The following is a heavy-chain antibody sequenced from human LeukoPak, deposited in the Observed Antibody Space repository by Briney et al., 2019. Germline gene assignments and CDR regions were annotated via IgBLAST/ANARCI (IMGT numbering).Heavy chain of an antibody. V-gene: IGHV3-23*01. CDR2: ISGSGGSI. CDR3: AKTGGDY. Sequence: GGSLRLSCAASGFTFSSYAMSWVRQAPGKGLEWVSGISGSGGSIHYADSVKGWFTISRDNSKNTLYLQMSNLRAEDTAVYYCAKTGGDYWGQGTLVTVSS. J-gene: IGHJ4*02. D-gene: IGHD7-27*01. CDR1: GFTFSSYA.